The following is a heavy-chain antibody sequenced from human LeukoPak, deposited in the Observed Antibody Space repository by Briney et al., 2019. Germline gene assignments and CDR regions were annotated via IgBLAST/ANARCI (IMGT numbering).Heavy chain of an antibody. CDR1: GGSISSYY. V-gene: IGHV4-59*01. J-gene: IGHJ4*02. Sequence: SETLSLTCTVSGGSISSYYWSWIRQPPGKGLEWIGYIYYSGSTNYNPSLKSRVTISVGTSKNQFSLKLSSVTAADTAVYYCARVLVTATTYYFDYWGQGTLVTVSS. CDR3: ARVLVTATTYYFDY. CDR2: IYYSGST. D-gene: IGHD2-21*02.